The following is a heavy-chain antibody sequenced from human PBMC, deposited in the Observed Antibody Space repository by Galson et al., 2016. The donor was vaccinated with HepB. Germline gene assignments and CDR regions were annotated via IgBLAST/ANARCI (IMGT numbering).Heavy chain of an antibody. V-gene: IGHV3-33*01. Sequence: SLRLSCAVSGFSLSSHGMHWVRQAPGKGLEWVAVIWYDGSNRNYAESVKGRFTISRDNSKNTLYLQMNSLRAEDTAIYYCARDPTSMTSWIDYWGQGTLVIASS. J-gene: IGHJ4*02. D-gene: IGHD5-18*01. CDR2: IWYDGSNR. CDR3: ARDPTSMTSWIDY. CDR1: GFSLSSHG.